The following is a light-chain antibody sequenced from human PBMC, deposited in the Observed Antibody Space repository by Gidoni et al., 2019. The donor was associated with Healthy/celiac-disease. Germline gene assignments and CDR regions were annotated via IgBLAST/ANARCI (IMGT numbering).Light chain of an antibody. J-gene: IGKJ2*01. CDR3: QQSYSTPPGYT. Sequence: DIQMNQSPSSLSASVGDRVTITCRASQSISSYLNWYQQKPGKAPKLLIYAASSLQSGVPSRFSGSGSGTDFTLTISSLQPEDFATYYCQQSYSTPPGYTFXQXTKLEIK. CDR2: AAS. V-gene: IGKV1-39*01. CDR1: QSISSY.